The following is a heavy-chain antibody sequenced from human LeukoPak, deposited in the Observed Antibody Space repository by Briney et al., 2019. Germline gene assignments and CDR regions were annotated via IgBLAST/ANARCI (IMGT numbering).Heavy chain of an antibody. J-gene: IGHJ4*02. Sequence: AASVKVSCKASGGTFSSYAISWVRQAPGQGLEWMGRIIPICGIANYAQKFQGRVTITADKSTSTAYMELSSLRSEDTAVYYCARVRSIVVVPAASEVGFDYWGQGTLVTVSS. CDR1: GGTFSSYA. V-gene: IGHV1-69*04. CDR3: ARVRSIVVVPAASEVGFDY. D-gene: IGHD2-2*01. CDR2: IIPICGIA.